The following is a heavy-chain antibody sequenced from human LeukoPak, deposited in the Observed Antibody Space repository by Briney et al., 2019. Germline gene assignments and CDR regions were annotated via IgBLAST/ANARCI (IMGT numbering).Heavy chain of an antibody. CDR3: ARGDYSGY. CDR2: IYSGGST. J-gene: IGHJ4*02. CDR1: GFTFSSYA. Sequence: GGSLRLSCVASGFTFSSYAMSWVRQAPGKGLEWVSVIYSGGSTYYADSVKGRFTISRDNSKNTLYLQMNSLRAEDTAVYYCARGDYSGYWGQGTLVTVSS. V-gene: IGHV3-53*01.